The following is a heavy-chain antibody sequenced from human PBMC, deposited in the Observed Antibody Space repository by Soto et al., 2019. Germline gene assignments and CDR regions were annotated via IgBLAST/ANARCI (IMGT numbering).Heavy chain of an antibody. V-gene: IGHV3-23*01. CDR2: ISGSGNSP. J-gene: IGHJ4*02. Sequence: EVQLLESGGGLVQPGGSLRLSCAASAFTFSNYAMTWVRQAPGKGLEWVSTISGSGNSPYYADSVKGRFTISRDNSESTLYLQMHSLRAEDTAVYYCVKAVGFGGNSGLVHFDCWGQGTLVIVSS. CDR1: AFTFSNYA. D-gene: IGHD2-21*02. CDR3: VKAVGFGGNSGLVHFDC.